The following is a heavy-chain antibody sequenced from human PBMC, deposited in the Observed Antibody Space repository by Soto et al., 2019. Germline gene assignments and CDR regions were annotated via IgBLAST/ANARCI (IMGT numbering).Heavy chain of an antibody. D-gene: IGHD2-21*02. CDR2: ISYDGNSK. J-gene: IGHJ4*02. CDR1: GFIFSSYT. Sequence: QVQLVESGGGVVQPGRSLRLSCAASGFIFSSYTLHWVRQAPGKGLEWVALISYDGNSKYYTDSVKGRFTISRDNSKNTLYLQMNGLIAEDTAVYYCARDPLNTASFDSWGQGTLVTFSS. CDR3: ARDPLNTASFDS. V-gene: IGHV3-30-3*01.